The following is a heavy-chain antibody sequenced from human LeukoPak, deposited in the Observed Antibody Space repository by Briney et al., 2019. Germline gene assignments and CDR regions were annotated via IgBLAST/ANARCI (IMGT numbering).Heavy chain of an antibody. CDR2: ISSSGSYI. CDR3: ARDPYSRGWYGDEIYI. D-gene: IGHD6-19*01. J-gene: IGHJ3*02. CDR1: GFTFSSYT. V-gene: IGHV3-21*01. Sequence: GGSLRLSCAASGFTFSSYTMNWVRQAPGKGLEWVSSISSSGSYIYYADSVKGRFTISRDNAKNSLYLQMNSLRAEDTAVYYCARDPYSRGWYGDEIYIWGQGTMVTVSS.